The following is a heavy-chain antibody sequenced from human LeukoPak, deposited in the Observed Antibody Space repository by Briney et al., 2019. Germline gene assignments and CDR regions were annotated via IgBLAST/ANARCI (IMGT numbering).Heavy chain of an antibody. V-gene: IGHV4-39*01. J-gene: IGHJ4*02. CDR2: IYYSGST. CDR1: GGSISSGSYY. CDR3: ARQSLGGRIPRYFDY. Sequence: SETLSLTCTVSGGSISSGSYYWGWIRQPPGKGLEWIGSIYYSGSTYYNPSLKSRVTISVDTSKNQFSLKLSSVTAADTAVYYCARQSLGGRIPRYFDYWGQGTLVTVSS. D-gene: IGHD1-26*01.